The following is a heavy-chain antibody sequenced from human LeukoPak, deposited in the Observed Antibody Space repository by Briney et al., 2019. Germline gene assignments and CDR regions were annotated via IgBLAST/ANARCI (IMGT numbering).Heavy chain of an antibody. Sequence: SETLSLTCTVSGGSISSSSYYWGWIRQPPGKGLEWIGNIYYSGSTYYNPSLKSRVTISVDTSKNQFSLKLSSVTAADTAVYYCARLLTYYDFWSGYKNSYYFDYWGQGTLVTVSS. J-gene: IGHJ4*02. CDR1: GGSISSSSYY. V-gene: IGHV4-39*01. CDR2: IYYSGST. CDR3: ARLLTYYDFWSGYKNSYYFDY. D-gene: IGHD3-3*01.